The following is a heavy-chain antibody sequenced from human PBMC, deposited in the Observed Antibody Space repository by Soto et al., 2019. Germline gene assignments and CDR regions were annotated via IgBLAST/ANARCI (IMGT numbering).Heavy chain of an antibody. CDR2: IIPTGST. CDR1: GASVSGQY. D-gene: IGHD3-10*01. CDR3: ARGGITMAWNYYYYGMDV. Sequence: SETLSLTCAVSGASVSGQYWSWIRQPPGKGLEWVGEIIPTGSTTYNPSLKSRLSFSLDTSKNHFSLNLSSVSVADTAVYYCARGGITMAWNYYYYGMDVWGQGTTVTVSS. J-gene: IGHJ6*02. V-gene: IGHV4-34*01.